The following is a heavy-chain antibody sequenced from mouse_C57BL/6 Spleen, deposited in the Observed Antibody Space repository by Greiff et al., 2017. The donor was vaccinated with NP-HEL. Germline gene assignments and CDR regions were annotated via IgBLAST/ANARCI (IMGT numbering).Heavy chain of an antibody. CDR3: ARADGNYPHYYAMDY. D-gene: IGHD2-1*01. CDR1: GFNIKNTY. V-gene: IGHV14-3*01. CDR2: IDPANGNT. Sequence: EVQLQQSVAELVRPGASVKLSCTASGFNIKNTYMHWVKQRPEKGLEWIGRIDPANGNTKYAPKFQGQATITADTTSNTADLQLSSLTSEDTAIYYCARADGNYPHYYAMDYWGQGTSVTVSS. J-gene: IGHJ4*01.